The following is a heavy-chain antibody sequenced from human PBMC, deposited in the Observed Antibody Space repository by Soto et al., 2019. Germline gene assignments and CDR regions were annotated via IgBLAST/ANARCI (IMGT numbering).Heavy chain of an antibody. CDR2: ISYDGYLK. CDR3: AKDFKVSGGHYGTLNYYYGMDV. J-gene: IGHJ6*02. V-gene: IGHV3-30*18. Sequence: QVQLVESGGGVVQPGRSLRLSCAASGFTFSTYGMQWVRQAPGKGLEWVAVISYDGYLKYYVDAVKGRFTVARDNSKNTLFMEMDSLRVEGTAVYFCAKDFKVSGGHYGTLNYYYGMDVWGQGTTVTVSS. CDR1: GFTFSTYG. D-gene: IGHD3-10*01.